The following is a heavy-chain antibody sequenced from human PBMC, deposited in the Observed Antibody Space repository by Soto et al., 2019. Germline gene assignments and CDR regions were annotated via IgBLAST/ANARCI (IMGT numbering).Heavy chain of an antibody. D-gene: IGHD2-15*01. CDR3: AKRRGAGGHFDY. CDR1: GFTFSSYA. CDR2: ITANSGST. V-gene: IGHV3-23*01. J-gene: IGHJ4*02. Sequence: PGGSLRLSCAASGFTFSSYAMVWVRQAPGKGLEWVSTITANSGSTAYGDSVKGRFTISRDNSKSTLYLQMNSLTAEDTAVYFCAKRRGAGGHFDYWGQGALVTVSS.